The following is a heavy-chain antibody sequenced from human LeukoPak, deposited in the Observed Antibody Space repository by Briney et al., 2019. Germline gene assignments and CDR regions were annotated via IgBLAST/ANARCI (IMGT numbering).Heavy chain of an antibody. D-gene: IGHD2-15*01. Sequence: RPGGSLRLSCAASGFTFSSYAMSWVRQAPEKGLEWVSAISGSGGSTYYADSVKGRFTISRDNSKNTLYLEMNSLRAEDTAVYYCARDKGRNVIWTLEYWGQGTLVTVSS. V-gene: IGHV3-23*01. CDR2: ISGSGGST. J-gene: IGHJ4*02. CDR3: ARDKGRNVIWTLEY. CDR1: GFTFSSYA.